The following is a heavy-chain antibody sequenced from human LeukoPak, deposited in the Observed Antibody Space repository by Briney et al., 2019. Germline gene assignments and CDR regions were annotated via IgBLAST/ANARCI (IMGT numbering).Heavy chain of an antibody. CDR1: GGTFSSYA. V-gene: IGHV1-69*05. J-gene: IGHJ5*02. CDR2: IIPIFGTA. CDR3: ARVSGRSATPDP. Sequence: ASVKVSCKASGGTFSSYAISWVRQAPGQGLEWMGGIIPIFGTANYAQKFQGRVTITTDESTSTAYMELSSLRSEDTAVYYCARVSGRSATPDPWGQGTLVTISS.